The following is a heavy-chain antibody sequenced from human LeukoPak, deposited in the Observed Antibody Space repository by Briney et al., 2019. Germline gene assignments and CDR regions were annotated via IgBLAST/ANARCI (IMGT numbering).Heavy chain of an antibody. CDR3: ARVRTYYDILTAPPRWFDP. CDR2: IYYSGST. D-gene: IGHD3-9*01. Sequence: PSETLSLTCTVSGGSISSYYWSWIRQPTGKGLEWIGYIYYSGSTNYNPSLKSRVTISVDTSKNQFSLKLSSVTAADTAVYYCARVRTYYDILTAPPRWFDPWGQGTLVTVSS. J-gene: IGHJ5*02. CDR1: GGSISSYY. V-gene: IGHV4-59*01.